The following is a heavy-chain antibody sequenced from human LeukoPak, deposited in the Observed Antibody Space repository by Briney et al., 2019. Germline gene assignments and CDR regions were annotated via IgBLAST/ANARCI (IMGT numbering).Heavy chain of an antibody. CDR1: GFTFSSHW. V-gene: IGHV3-21*04. CDR2: ISSSSSYI. J-gene: IGHJ4*02. D-gene: IGHD6-19*01. CDR3: ARSRGAGPGAYFDY. Sequence: GESLRLSCAASGFTFSSHWMTWVRQAPGKGLEWVSSISSSSSYIYYADSVKGRFTISRDNAKHSLYLQMNSLRAEDTAVYYCARSRGAGPGAYFDYWGQGTLVTVSS.